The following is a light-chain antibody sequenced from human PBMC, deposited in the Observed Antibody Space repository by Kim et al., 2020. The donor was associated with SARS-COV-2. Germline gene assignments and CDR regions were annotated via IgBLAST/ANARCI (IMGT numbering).Light chain of an antibody. CDR2: GNS. CDR1: RSNIVAGYD. V-gene: IGLV1-40*01. J-gene: IGLJ1*01. CDR3: QSYDSSLSGYV. Sequence: RVTISWCGSRSNIVAGYDVHWYQQLPGTAPKLLIYGNSNRPSGVPDRFSGSKSGTSASLAITGLQAEDEADYYCQSYDSSLSGYVFGIGTKVTVL.